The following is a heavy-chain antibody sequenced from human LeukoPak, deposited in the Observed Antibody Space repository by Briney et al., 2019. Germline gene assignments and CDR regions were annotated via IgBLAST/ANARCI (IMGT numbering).Heavy chain of an antibody. D-gene: IGHD1-26*01. V-gene: IGHV5-51*01. CDR1: GYRFNAYW. Sequence: GESLKISCKGSGYRFNAYWIAWVRQMPGKGLEWMGIIYPGDSDTRYSPSFQGQVTISADKSISTAYLQWSSLKASDTAMYYCARVGGSYYIDYWGQGTLVTVSS. CDR3: ARVGGSYYIDY. CDR2: IYPGDSDT. J-gene: IGHJ4*02.